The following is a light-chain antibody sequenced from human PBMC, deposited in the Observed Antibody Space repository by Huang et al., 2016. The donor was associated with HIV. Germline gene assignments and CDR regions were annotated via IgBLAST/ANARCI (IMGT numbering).Light chain of an antibody. CDR2: GAS. J-gene: IGKJ1*01. CDR1: QRINSY. V-gene: IGKV1-39*01. CDR3: QQSYNTPT. Sequence: DIQMTQSTSSLSASVGDRVTITCRASQRINSYLNWYQQKPGKAPNLLIYGASSLQSGVPSRFSGSGSGTDFTLTISSLQPEDFATYYCQQSYNTPTFGHGTKVEI.